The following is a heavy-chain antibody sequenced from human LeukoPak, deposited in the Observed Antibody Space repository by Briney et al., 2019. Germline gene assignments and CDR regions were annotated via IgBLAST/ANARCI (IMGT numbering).Heavy chain of an antibody. CDR3: AKDYYDSSGYYYADY. CDR2: IYSGGST. Sequence: GGSLRLSCAASGFTVSSNYMSWVRQAPGKGLEWVSVIYSGGSTYYADSVKGRFTISRDNAKNSLYLQMNSLRAEDTALYYCAKDYYDSSGYYYADYWGQGTLVTVSS. D-gene: IGHD3-22*01. V-gene: IGHV3-53*05. J-gene: IGHJ4*02. CDR1: GFTVSSNY.